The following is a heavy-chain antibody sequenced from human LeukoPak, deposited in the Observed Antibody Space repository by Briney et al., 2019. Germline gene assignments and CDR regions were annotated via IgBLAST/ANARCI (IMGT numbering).Heavy chain of an antibody. CDR3: AKAIHSSSSGVVDY. J-gene: IGHJ4*02. D-gene: IGHD6-6*01. V-gene: IGHV3-30*02. CDR1: GFIFSNYA. CDR2: IRYDGNNK. Sequence: PGGSLRLSCAASGFIFSNYAMHWVRQAPGKGLEWVTFIRYDGNNKYYAESVKGRFTISRDNSKNTLYLQMNSLRAEDTAVYYCAKAIHSSSSGVVDYWGQGTLVTVSS.